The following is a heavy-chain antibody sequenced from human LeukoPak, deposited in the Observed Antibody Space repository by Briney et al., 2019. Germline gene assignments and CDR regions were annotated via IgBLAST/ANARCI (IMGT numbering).Heavy chain of an antibody. CDR1: GFTFSSYE. D-gene: IGHD1-26*01. Sequence: GGSLRLSCAASGFTFSSYEMNWVRQAPGKGLEWVSYISSSGSTIYYADSVKGRFTISRDNAKNSLYLHMDSLRAEDTAVYYCASGKREWEEAFDIWGQGTMVTVSS. CDR2: ISSSGSTI. J-gene: IGHJ3*02. CDR3: ASGKREWEEAFDI. V-gene: IGHV3-48*03.